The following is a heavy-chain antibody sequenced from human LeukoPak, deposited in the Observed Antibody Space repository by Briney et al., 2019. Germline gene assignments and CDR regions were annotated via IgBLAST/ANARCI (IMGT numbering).Heavy chain of an antibody. J-gene: IGHJ4*02. CDR2: SSTSSSYI. D-gene: IGHD1-26*01. CDR3: ARGGSRHQRQSREYYFDY. V-gene: IGHV3-21*01. CDR1: GFTFSSYS. Sequence: GGSLRLTCAASGFTFSSYSMNWVRQAPGKGLEWVSSSSTSSSYICYSDSVKGRFTISRDNANNSLYLQMNSLRAEDTAVYYCARGGSRHQRQSREYYFDYWGQGTLVTVSS.